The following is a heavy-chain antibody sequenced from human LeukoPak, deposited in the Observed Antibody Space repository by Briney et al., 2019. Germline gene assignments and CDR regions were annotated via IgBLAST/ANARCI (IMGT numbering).Heavy chain of an antibody. J-gene: IGHJ4*02. CDR1: GGSISSYY. CDR3: ARAAGPLAAPDF. Sequence: PSETLSLTCTVPGGSISSYYWSWIRQPPGKGLEWIGYIYYSGSTNYNPSLKSRVTISVDTSKNQFSLKLSSVTAADSAVYYCARAAGPLAAPDFWGQGTPVTVSS. D-gene: IGHD6-13*01. CDR2: IYYSGST. V-gene: IGHV4-59*01.